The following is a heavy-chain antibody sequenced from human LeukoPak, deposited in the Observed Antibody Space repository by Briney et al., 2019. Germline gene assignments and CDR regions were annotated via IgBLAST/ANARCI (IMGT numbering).Heavy chain of an antibody. CDR3: AGGITMIVVVTDDAFDI. D-gene: IGHD3-22*01. CDR1: GGSISSSSYY. CDR2: IYYSGST. V-gene: IGHV4-39*07. J-gene: IGHJ3*02. Sequence: PSETLSLTCTLSGGSISSSSYYWGWIRQPPGKGLEWIGSIYYSGSTYYNPSLKSRVTISVDTSKNQFSLKLSSVTAADTAVYYCAGGITMIVVVTDDAFDIWGQGTMVTVSS.